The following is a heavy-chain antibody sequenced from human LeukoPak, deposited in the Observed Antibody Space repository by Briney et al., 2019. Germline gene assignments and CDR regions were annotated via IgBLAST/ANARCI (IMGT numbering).Heavy chain of an antibody. CDR2: LYSGGST. CDR3: AARDCSTTSCYGGLFDY. J-gene: IGHJ4*02. V-gene: IGHV3-53*01. Sequence: GGSLRLSCAASGLSVSSKYMNWVRQAPGKGLEWVSLLYSGGSTYYADSVKGRFTISRDSSKNTVYLQMNSLRAENTAVYYCAARDCSTTSCYGGLFDYWGQGTLVTVSS. D-gene: IGHD2-2*01. CDR1: GLSVSSKY.